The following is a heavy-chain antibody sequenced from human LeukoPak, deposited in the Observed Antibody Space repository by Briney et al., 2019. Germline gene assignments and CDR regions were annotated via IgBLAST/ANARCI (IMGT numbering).Heavy chain of an antibody. CDR1: GFSLSDTAVG. D-gene: IGHD6-19*01. J-gene: IGHJ4*02. Sequence: ESGPTLVKPTQTLTLTCTFSGFSLSDTAVGVHWIRRPPGKALEWLVLVYWNDDNKYSPSLRSRLTVTKDSSKNQVVLTMTNMDPVDTATYYCTHSSGWTTDFWGQGILVTVSS. CDR2: VYWNDDN. CDR3: THSSGWTTDF. V-gene: IGHV2-5*01.